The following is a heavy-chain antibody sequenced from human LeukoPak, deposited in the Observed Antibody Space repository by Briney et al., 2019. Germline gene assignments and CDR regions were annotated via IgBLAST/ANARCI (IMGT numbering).Heavy chain of an antibody. Sequence: SETLSLTCAVYGGYFSGYYWSWIRQPPGKGLELIGEINHSGSTNYNPSLKSRVTISVDTSKNQVSLKLSPVAGANPAGYYWSRGPPFYAYVWGSYRYTHPTSPSFDYWGQGTLVTVSS. CDR3: SRGPPFYAYVWGSYRYTHPTSPSFDY. V-gene: IGHV4-34*01. CDR1: GGYFSGYY. D-gene: IGHD3-16*02. J-gene: IGHJ4*02. CDR2: INHSGST.